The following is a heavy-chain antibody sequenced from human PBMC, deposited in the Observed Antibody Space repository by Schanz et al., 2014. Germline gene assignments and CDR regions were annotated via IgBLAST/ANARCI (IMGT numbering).Heavy chain of an antibody. CDR2: ISNNGDST. V-gene: IGHV3-64D*06. CDR1: GFTFSTFA. CDR3: AKSLESCPGGRCARGYFDY. Sequence: EVQLVESGGGLVQPGGSLRLSCSASGFTFSTFAMHWVRQAPGKGLEYISAISNNGDSTYYADSVKGRFTISRDNFKGALDLQMSSLRAEDTAVYYCAKSLESCPGGRCARGYFDYWGQGTLVTVSS. J-gene: IGHJ4*02. D-gene: IGHD2-8*02.